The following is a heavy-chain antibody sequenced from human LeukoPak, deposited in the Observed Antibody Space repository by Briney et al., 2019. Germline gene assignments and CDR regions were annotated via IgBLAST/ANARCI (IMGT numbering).Heavy chain of an antibody. CDR3: ARDGRPASGRLDY. V-gene: IGHV5-51*01. J-gene: IGHJ4*02. D-gene: IGHD2-15*01. Sequence: GESLKISCKGSGYSFTSYWIGWVRQMPGKGLEWMGIIYPGDSDTRYSPSFQGQVTISVDKSISTTYLQWNSLKASDTAVYYCARDGRPASGRLDYWGQGTLVTVSS. CDR2: IYPGDSDT. CDR1: GYSFTSYW.